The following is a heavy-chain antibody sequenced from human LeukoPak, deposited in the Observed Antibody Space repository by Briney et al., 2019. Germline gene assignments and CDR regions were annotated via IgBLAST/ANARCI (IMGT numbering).Heavy chain of an antibody. CDR3: VRHRYYYRSGSYYGAPYYMDV. D-gene: IGHD3-10*01. J-gene: IGHJ6*03. Sequence: KTSETLSLTCTVSGGSISSYYWSWIRQPPGKGLEWIGYIYYSGSTNYNPSLKSRVTISVDTSKNQFSLKLSSVIAADTAVYYCVRHRYYYRSGSYYGAPYYMDVWGKGTTVTISS. CDR2: IYYSGST. V-gene: IGHV4-59*08. CDR1: GGSISSYY.